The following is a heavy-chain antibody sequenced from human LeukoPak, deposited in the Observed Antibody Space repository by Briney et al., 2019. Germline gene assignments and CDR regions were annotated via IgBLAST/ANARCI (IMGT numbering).Heavy chain of an antibody. V-gene: IGHV3-11*01. CDR2: ISSSGSTI. CDR3: ARADCSGGSCYYGPTPIDY. J-gene: IGHJ4*02. Sequence: LSLTCTVSGGSISSYYWSWIRQAPGKGLEWVSYISSSGSTIYYADSVKGRFTISRDNAKNSLYLQMNSLRAEDTAVYYCARADCSGGSCYYGPTPIDYWGQGTLVTVSS. D-gene: IGHD2-15*01. CDR1: GGSISSYY.